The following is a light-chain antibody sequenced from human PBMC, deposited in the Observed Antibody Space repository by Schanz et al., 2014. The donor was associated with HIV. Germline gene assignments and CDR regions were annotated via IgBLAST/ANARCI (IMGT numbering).Light chain of an antibody. Sequence: QSALTQPPSASGSPGHSVTISCTGTTSDIGTYNYVSWYQLHPGRAPKLIIFEVKRRPSGVPNRFSGSKSGNTASLAISGLRAEDEADYYCSAWDDSRRGQVVFGGGTKLTVL. CDR1: TSDIGTYNY. CDR2: EVK. V-gene: IGLV2-8*01. J-gene: IGLJ2*01. CDR3: SAWDDSRRGQVV.